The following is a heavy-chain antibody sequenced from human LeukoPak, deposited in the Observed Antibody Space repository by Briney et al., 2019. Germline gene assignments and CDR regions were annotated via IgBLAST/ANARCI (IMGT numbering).Heavy chain of an antibody. CDR2: ISSSSSTI. CDR1: GFTFSSYS. J-gene: IGHJ3*02. D-gene: IGHD4-17*01. CDR3: AKDRSGDYGDYGDAFDI. V-gene: IGHV3-48*04. Sequence: PGGSLRLSCAASGFTFSSYSMNWVRQAPGKGLEWVSYISSSSSTIYYADSVKGRFTISRDNAKNSLYLQMNSLRAEDTAVYYCAKDRSGDYGDYGDAFDIWGQGTMVTVSS.